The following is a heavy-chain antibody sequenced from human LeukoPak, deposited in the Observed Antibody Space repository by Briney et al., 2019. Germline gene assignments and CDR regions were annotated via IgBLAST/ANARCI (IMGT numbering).Heavy chain of an antibody. CDR1: GYTFTSYY. CDR3: ARGTTVTTGGRGNWFDP. J-gene: IGHJ5*02. V-gene: IGHV1-46*01. CDR2: INPSGGST. D-gene: IGHD4-17*01. Sequence: ASVKVSCKASGYTFTSYYMHWVRQAPGQGLEWMGIINPSGGSTSHAQKFQGRVTMTRDTSTSTVYMELSSLRSEDTAVYYCARGTTVTTGGRGNWFDPWGQGTLVTVSS.